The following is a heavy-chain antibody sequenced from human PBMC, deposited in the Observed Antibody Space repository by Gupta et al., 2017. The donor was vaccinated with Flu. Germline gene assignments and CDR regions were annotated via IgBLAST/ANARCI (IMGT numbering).Heavy chain of an antibody. J-gene: IGHJ3*02. CDR3: AKDQAGILWWKDAFDI. D-gene: IGHD2-21*01. Sequence: EVQLLESGGGLVQPGGSLRLSCAASGFTFSSYAMSWVRQAPGKGLEWVSAISGSGGSTYYADSVKGRFTISRDNSKNTLYLQMNSLRAEDTAVYYCAKDQAGILWWKDAFDIWGQGTMVTVSS. CDR1: GFTFSSYA. V-gene: IGHV3-23*01. CDR2: ISGSGGST.